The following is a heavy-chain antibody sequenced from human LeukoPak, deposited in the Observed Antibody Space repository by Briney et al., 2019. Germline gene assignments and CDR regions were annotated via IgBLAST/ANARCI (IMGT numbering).Heavy chain of an antibody. Sequence: GGSLRLSCAASGFTFDKAWMTWVRQAPGKGLEWVGRIKTKTNGGTADYSPPVKGRFTISRDDSKNTLYLQMNSLKTDNTAVYYCATEGFTYGYHGIDIWGQGTIVTVSS. CDR2: IKTKTNGGTA. CDR1: GFTFDKAW. V-gene: IGHV3-15*01. D-gene: IGHD5-18*01. CDR3: ATEGFTYGYHGIDI. J-gene: IGHJ3*02.